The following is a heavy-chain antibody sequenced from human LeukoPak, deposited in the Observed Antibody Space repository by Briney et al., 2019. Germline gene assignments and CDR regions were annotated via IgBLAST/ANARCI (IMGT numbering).Heavy chain of an antibody. CDR2: IYHSGST. CDR3: ARRDDSSGYHKIFDY. CDR1: GYSISSGYY. D-gene: IGHD3-22*01. Sequence: SETLSLTCTVSGYSISSGYYWGWIRQPPGKGLEWIGSIYHSGSTYYNPSLKSRVTISVDTSKNQFSLKLSSVTAADTAVYFCARRDDSSGYHKIFDYWGPGTLVTVSS. V-gene: IGHV4-38-2*02. J-gene: IGHJ4*02.